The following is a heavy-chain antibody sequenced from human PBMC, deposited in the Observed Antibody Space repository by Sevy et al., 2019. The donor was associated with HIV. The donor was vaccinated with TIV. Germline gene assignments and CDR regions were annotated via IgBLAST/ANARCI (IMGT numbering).Heavy chain of an antibody. V-gene: IGHV3-7*01. J-gene: IGHJ4*02. CDR1: GFTLSSYW. D-gene: IGHD3-22*01. CDR3: ARARAYYYDNSGYSFDY. CDR2: IKQDGSEK. Sequence: GGSLRLSCAASGFTLSSYWMSWVRQAPGKGLEWVANIKQDGSEKYYVDSVKGRFTISGDNAKNSLYLQMNSMRVEETAAYYCARARAYYYDNSGYSFDYWGQGTLVTVSS.